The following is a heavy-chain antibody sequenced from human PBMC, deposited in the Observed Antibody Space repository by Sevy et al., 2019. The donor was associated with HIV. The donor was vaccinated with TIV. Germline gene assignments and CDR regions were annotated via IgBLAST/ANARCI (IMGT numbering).Heavy chain of an antibody. D-gene: IGHD6-13*01. J-gene: IGHJ3*02. CDR1: GFTVSSNY. V-gene: IGHV3-53*01. CDR2: IYSGGST. CDR3: ARGGVAAAGTGAFDI. Sequence: GGSLRLSCAASGFTVSSNYMSWVRQAPGKGLEWVSVIYSGGSTYYADSVKGRFTISRDNSKITLYLQMNSLRAEDTAVYYCARGGVAAAGTGAFDIWGQGTMVTVSS.